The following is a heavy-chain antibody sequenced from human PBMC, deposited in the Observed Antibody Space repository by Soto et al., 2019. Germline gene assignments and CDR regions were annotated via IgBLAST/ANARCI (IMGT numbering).Heavy chain of an antibody. J-gene: IGHJ6*02. D-gene: IGHD3-3*01. V-gene: IGHV3-23*01. CDR1: GFTFSSYA. CDR2: ISGSGGST. Sequence: VGSLRLSCAASGFTFSSYAMSWVRQAPGKGLEWVSAISGSGGSTYYADSVKGRFTISRDDSKNTLYLQMNSLRAEDTAVYYCAKTYDFWSGYYMPYYYYYGMDVWGQGTTVTVSS. CDR3: AKTYDFWSGYYMPYYYYYGMDV.